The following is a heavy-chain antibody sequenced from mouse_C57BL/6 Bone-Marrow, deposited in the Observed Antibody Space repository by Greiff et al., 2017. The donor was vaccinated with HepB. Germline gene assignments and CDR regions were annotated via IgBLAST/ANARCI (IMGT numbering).Heavy chain of an antibody. CDR3: ASSYYDYEDY. J-gene: IGHJ2*01. CDR1: GFTFSSYG. V-gene: IGHV5-6*01. CDR2: ISSGGSYT. Sequence: DVPLVESGGDLVKPGGSLKLSCAASGFTFSSYGMSWVRQTPDKRLAWVATISSGGSYTYYPDSVKGRFTISRDNATNTLYLQMSSLKSEDTAMYYCASSYYDYEDYWGEGTTRTVSS. D-gene: IGHD2-4*01.